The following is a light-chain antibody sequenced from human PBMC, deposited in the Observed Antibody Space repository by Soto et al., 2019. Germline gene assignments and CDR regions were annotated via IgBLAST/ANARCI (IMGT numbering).Light chain of an antibody. CDR2: AAS. V-gene: IGKV1-6*01. Sequence: AIPMTQSPSSLSASVGDRVTLTCRASQGIRNDFGWYQQKPGKAPKLLIDAASSLQGGVPSGFSGSGSGTDFTLIISSLQHEDFATYYCLQEYNYPLTFGGGTKVEIK. CDR3: LQEYNYPLT. J-gene: IGKJ4*01. CDR1: QGIRND.